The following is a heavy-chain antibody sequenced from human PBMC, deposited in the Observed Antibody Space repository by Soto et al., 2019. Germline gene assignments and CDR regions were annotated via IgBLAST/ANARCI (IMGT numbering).Heavy chain of an antibody. D-gene: IGHD3-10*01. CDR3: ARRYGSAFDF. V-gene: IGHV4-59*01. J-gene: IGHJ3*01. CDR2: IYYSGST. CDR1: GGSISSYY. Sequence: QVQLQESGPGLVKPSETLSLTCTVSGGSISSYYWSWIRQPPGKGLEWIGYIYYSGSTNYNPSLKSRVTISVDTSKTQSSLKLTSVTAADTAVYYCARRYGSAFDFWGQGTMVTVSS.